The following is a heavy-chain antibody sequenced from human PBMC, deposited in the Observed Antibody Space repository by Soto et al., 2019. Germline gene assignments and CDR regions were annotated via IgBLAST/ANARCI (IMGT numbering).Heavy chain of an antibody. Sequence: QVQLQQWGAGLLKPSETLSLTCAVYGGSFSGYYWSWIRQPPGKGLEWIGEINHSGSTNYNPSLKSRVTISVDTSKIQFSLKLSSVTAADTAVYYCASIAVAGMGYYYYMDVWGKGTTVTVSS. CDR1: GGSFSGYY. CDR3: ASIAVAGMGYYYYMDV. J-gene: IGHJ6*03. CDR2: INHSGST. V-gene: IGHV4-34*01. D-gene: IGHD6-19*01.